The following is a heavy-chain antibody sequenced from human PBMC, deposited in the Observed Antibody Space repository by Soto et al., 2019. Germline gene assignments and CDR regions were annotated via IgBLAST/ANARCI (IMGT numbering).Heavy chain of an antibody. V-gene: IGHV1-69*12. Sequence: QVQLVQSGAEVKKPGSSVKVSCKASGGTFSSYAISWVRQAPGQGLEWMGGIIPIFGTANYAQKFQGRVTITADESTSTAYMELSSLRSEDTAVYYCARDPKWELRGGYYYYYGMDVWGQGTTDTVSS. CDR1: GGTFSSYA. CDR3: ARDPKWELRGGYYYYYGMDV. CDR2: IIPIFGTA. D-gene: IGHD1-26*01. J-gene: IGHJ6*02.